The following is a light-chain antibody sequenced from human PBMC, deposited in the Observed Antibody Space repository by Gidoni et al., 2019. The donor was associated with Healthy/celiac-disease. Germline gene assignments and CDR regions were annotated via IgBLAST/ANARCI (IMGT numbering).Light chain of an antibody. Sequence: DIEMTQSPSSLSASVGDRVTIPCRASQSISSYLNWYQQKPGKAPKLLIYAASSLQSGVPSRFSGSGSGTDFTLTISSLQPEDFATYYCQQSYSTPRWTFGPGTKVDIK. J-gene: IGKJ3*01. V-gene: IGKV1-39*01. CDR1: QSISSY. CDR2: AAS. CDR3: QQSYSTPRWT.